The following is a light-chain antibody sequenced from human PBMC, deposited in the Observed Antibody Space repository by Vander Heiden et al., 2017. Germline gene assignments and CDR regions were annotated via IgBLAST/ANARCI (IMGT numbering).Light chain of an antibody. CDR2: EVS. V-gene: IGLV2-23*02. CDR1: SSDVGTYNL. CDR3: CSYAGSGTLV. Sequence: QSALTPPASVSGSHGQSITISCTGTSSDVGTYNLVSWYQQHPGKAPKLMIYEVSKRPSGVSNRFSGSKSGNTASLTISGLQADDEADYYCCSYAGSGTLVFGGGTKLTVL. J-gene: IGLJ3*02.